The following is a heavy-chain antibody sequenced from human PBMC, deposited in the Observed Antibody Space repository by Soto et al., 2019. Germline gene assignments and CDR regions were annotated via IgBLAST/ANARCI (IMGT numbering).Heavy chain of an antibody. D-gene: IGHD3-22*01. CDR1: GGSISSGGYY. J-gene: IGHJ2*01. CDR2: IYYSGST. CDR3: ARGLHYYDSSGYYYAGYFDL. V-gene: IGHV4-31*03. Sequence: QVQLQESGPGLVKPSQTPSLTCTVSGGSISSGGYYWSWIRQHPGKGLEWIGYIYYSGSTYYNPSLKSRVTISVDTSKNQFSLKLSSLTAADTAVYYCARGLHYYDSSGYYYAGYFDLWGRGTLVTVSS.